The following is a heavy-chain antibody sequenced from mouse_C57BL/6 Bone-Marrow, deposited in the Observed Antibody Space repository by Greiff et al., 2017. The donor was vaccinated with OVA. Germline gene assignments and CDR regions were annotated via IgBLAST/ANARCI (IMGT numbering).Heavy chain of an antibody. CDR2: IWRGGST. V-gene: IGHV2-5*01. CDR1: GFSLTSYG. D-gene: IGHD2-4*01. J-gene: IGHJ1*03. CDR3: AKGRYDYVWYFDV. Sequence: QVQLKESGPGLVQPSQSLSITCTVSGFSLTSYGVHWVRQSPGKGLEWLGVIWRGGSTDYNAAFMSRLSITKDNSTSQVFFKMNSRQSDDTAIYYCAKGRYDYVWYFDVWGTGTTVTVSS.